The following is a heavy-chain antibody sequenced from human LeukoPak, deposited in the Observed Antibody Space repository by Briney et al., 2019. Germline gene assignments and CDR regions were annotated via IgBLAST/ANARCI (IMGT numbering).Heavy chain of an antibody. D-gene: IGHD2-15*01. V-gene: IGHV3-7*05. J-gene: IGHJ3*02. CDR2: INQDGSEK. CDR1: GFTVNSKY. CDR3: ARDGGGDIVVAFAFDI. Sequence: GGSLRLSCAASGFTVNSKYMSWVRQAPGKGLEWVAHINQDGSEKYYVDSVKGRFTISRDNAKNSLYLQMNSLRAEDTAVYYCARDGGGDIVVAFAFDIWGQGTMVTVSS.